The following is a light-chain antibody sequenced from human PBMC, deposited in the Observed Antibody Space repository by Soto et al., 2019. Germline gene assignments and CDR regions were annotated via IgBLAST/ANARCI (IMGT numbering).Light chain of an antibody. CDR1: NRDVGAYNY. J-gene: IGLJ1*01. CDR3: SSFAGSYTHV. CDR2: DVS. Sequence: QSVLTQPRSVSGSPGQAVTFSCTGTNRDVGAYNYVSWYRQHPGKAPKVIIYDVSKRPSGVPDRFSGSKSGNTASLTISGLQAEDEADYFCSSFAGSYTHVFGTGTKLTVL. V-gene: IGLV2-11*01.